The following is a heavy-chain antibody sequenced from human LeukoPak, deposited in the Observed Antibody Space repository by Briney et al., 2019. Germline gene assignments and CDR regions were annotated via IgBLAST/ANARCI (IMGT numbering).Heavy chain of an antibody. CDR3: ASPSGVHSSSGLDY. D-gene: IGHD6-6*01. Sequence: PGGSLRLSCAASGFTFSTYWMSWVRQAPGKGLEWVANIKQDGSEKYYVDSVKGRFTISRDNAKNSLYLQMNSLRAEDTAVYYCASPSGVHSSSGLDYWGQGTLVTVSS. V-gene: IGHV3-7*01. J-gene: IGHJ4*02. CDR2: IKQDGSEK. CDR1: GFTFSTYW.